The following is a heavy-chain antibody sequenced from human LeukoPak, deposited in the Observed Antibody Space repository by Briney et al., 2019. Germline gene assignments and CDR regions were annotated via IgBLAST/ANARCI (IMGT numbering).Heavy chain of an antibody. J-gene: IGHJ6*04. D-gene: IGHD3-10*01. CDR3: ARDYYASGSFYYYYGMDV. V-gene: IGHV4-61*01. Sequence: SETLSLTCTVSGGSVSSGSYYWSWIRQPPGKGLEWIGYIYYSGSTNYNPSLKSRVTISVDTSKNQFSLKLSSVTAADTAVYYCARDYYASGSFYYYYGMDVWGKGTTVTVSS. CDR2: IYYSGST. CDR1: GGSVSSGSYY.